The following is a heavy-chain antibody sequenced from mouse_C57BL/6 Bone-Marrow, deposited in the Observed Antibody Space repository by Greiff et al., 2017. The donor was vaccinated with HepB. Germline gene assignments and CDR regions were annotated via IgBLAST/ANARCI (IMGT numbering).Heavy chain of an antibody. V-gene: IGHV5-4*01. CDR3: ARDPYYYAMDY. CDR2: ISDGGSYT. CDR1: GFTFSSYA. Sequence: EVHLVESGGGLVKPGGSLKLSCAASGFTFSSYAISWVRQTPEKRLEWVATISDGGSYTYYPDNVKGRFTISRDNAKNNLYLQMSHLKSEDTAMYYCARDPYYYAMDYWGQGTSVTVSS. J-gene: IGHJ4*01.